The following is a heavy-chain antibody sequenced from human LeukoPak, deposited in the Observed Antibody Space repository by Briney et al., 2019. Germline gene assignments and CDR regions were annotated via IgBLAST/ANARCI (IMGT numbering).Heavy chain of an antibody. V-gene: IGHV4-39*07. CDR3: VRVRWLYYYYYMDV. CDR1: GGSISSSSYY. CDR2: IYYSGST. D-gene: IGHD5-24*01. Sequence: SETLSLTCTVSGGSISSSSYYWGWIRQPPGKGLEWIGSIYYSGSTYYNPSLKSRVTISVDTSKNQFSLKLSSVTAADTAVYYCVRVRWLYYYYYMDVWGKGTTVTVSS. J-gene: IGHJ6*03.